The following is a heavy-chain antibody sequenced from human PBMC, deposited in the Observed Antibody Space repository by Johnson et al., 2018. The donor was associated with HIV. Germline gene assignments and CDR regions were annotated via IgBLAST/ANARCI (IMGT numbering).Heavy chain of an antibody. D-gene: IGHD6-13*01. CDR3: ARGRAAAGTAYDFDI. Sequence: EVQLVESGGGVVRPGGSLRLSCAASGFTFDDYAMSWVRQAPGRGLEWVSVIYSGGSTYYADSVKGRFTISRDNSKNTLYLRMNTMRAEDTAVYYCARGRAAAGTAYDFDIWGQGTMVTVSS. V-gene: IGHV3-66*01. CDR2: IYSGGST. J-gene: IGHJ3*02. CDR1: GFTFDDYA.